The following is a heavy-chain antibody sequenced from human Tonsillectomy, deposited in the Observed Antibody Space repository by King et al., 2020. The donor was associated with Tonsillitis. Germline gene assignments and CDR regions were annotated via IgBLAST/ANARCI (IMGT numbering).Heavy chain of an antibody. D-gene: IGHD6-19*01. V-gene: IGHV2-5*01. CDR3: AHSQRDDRAVAGLDY. CDR2: IYWNDDK. J-gene: IGHJ4*02. CDR1: GFSLITSAVG. Sequence: FTLKESGPTLVKPTQTLTLTCTFSGFSLITSAVGVGWIRHPPGKALEWLAIIYWNDDKRYSPYLKSRLTITKDTSKNPVVLTMTNMNPVDTATYYCAHSQRDDRAVAGLDYWGQGTLVTVSS.